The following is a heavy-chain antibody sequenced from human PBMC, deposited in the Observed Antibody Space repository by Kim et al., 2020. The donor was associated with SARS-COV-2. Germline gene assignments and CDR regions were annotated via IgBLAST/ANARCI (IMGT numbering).Heavy chain of an antibody. CDR1: GFTFGDYA. CDR2: IRSKAYGGTT. V-gene: IGHV3-49*03. Sequence: GGSLRLSCTASGFTFGDYAMSWFRQAPGKGLEWVGFIRSKAYGGTTEYAASVKGRFTISRDDSKSIAYLQMNSLKTEDTAVYYCTSGYGSGSFYYYYYGMDVWGQGTTVTVSS. CDR3: TSGYGSGSFYYYYYGMDV. J-gene: IGHJ6*02. D-gene: IGHD3-10*01.